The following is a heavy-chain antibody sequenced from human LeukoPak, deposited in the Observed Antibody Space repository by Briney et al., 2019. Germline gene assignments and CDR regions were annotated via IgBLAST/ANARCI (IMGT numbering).Heavy chain of an antibody. Sequence: GGSLRLSCAASGFPFSSYAMSWVRQAPGKGLEWVSGINWNGGSTGYADSVKGRFTISRDNAKNSLYLQMNSLRAEDTALYYCARDTSSSYGSGSDYWGQGTLVTVSS. V-gene: IGHV3-20*04. J-gene: IGHJ4*02. CDR1: GFPFSSYA. CDR3: ARDTSSSYGSGSDY. CDR2: INWNGGST. D-gene: IGHD3-10*01.